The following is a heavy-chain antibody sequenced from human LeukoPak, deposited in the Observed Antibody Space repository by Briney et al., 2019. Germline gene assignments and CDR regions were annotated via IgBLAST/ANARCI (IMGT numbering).Heavy chain of an antibody. D-gene: IGHD5-18*01. CDR1: GFTVSNSW. J-gene: IGHJ4*02. CDR3: ARGVDNSYGYVF. V-gene: IGHV3-74*01. CDR2: ISGDGSST. Sequence: GRSLRLSCAASGFTVSNSWMRWVRQAPGEGLVWVSRISGDGSSTNNADSVKGRFTISRDNAKNTLYLQMNSLRTEDTAVYYCARGVDNSYGYVFWGQGTRVAVSP.